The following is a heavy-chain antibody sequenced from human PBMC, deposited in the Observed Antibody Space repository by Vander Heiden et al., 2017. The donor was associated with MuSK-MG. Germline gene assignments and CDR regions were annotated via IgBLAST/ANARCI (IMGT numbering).Heavy chain of an antibody. CDR3: ARDSGGPYSGPMTSN. CDR1: GYTFTRYG. CDR2: ISSYNGNT. V-gene: IGHV1-18*01. J-gene: IGHJ4*02. D-gene: IGHD5-12*01. Sequence: QVQLVQSGAEVKKPGASVKVSCKASGYTFTRYGISWVRQAPGQGLEWMGWISSYNGNTNYARKFQGRVSMTTDTSTTTAYMELRSLRSDDTAFYYCARDSGGPYSGPMTSNWGQGTLVTVSS.